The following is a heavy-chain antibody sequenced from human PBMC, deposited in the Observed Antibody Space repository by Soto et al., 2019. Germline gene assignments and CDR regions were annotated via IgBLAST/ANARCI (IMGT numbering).Heavy chain of an antibody. CDR1: GYTFTSYA. D-gene: IGHD3-22*01. Sequence: GASVKVSCKASGYTFTSYAMHWVRQAPGQRLEWMGWINAGNGNTKYSQKFQGRVTITRDTSASTAYMELSSLRSEDTAVYYCARVESSYDDWFDPWGQGTLVTVSS. J-gene: IGHJ5*02. V-gene: IGHV1-3*01. CDR3: ARVESSYDDWFDP. CDR2: INAGNGNT.